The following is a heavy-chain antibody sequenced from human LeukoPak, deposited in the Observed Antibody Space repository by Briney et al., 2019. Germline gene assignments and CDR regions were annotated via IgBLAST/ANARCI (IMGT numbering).Heavy chain of an antibody. Sequence: GGSLRLSCAASGFTFTNYAMTWVRQAPGKGLEWVSSISSSSSYIYYADSVKGRFTISRDNAKNSLYLQMNSLRAEDTAVYYCARAETRFGSWGWGQGTLVTVSS. V-gene: IGHV3-21*01. CDR1: GFTFTNYA. CDR2: ISSSSSYI. D-gene: IGHD3-10*01. CDR3: ARAETRFGSWG. J-gene: IGHJ4*02.